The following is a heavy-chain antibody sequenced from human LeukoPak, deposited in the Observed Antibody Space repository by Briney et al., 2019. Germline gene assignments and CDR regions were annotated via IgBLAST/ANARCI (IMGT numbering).Heavy chain of an antibody. V-gene: IGHV4-4*07. Sequence: SETLSLTCTVSGGSISGYYWSWIRQPAGKGLELIGRIHTSGSTDYSPSLKSRVTMSVDTSKNQFSLRLTSVTAADTAVYYCARGGGDYGDLANDYWGQGTLVTVSA. J-gene: IGHJ4*02. D-gene: IGHD4-17*01. CDR1: GGSISGYY. CDR3: ARGGGDYGDLANDY. CDR2: IHTSGST.